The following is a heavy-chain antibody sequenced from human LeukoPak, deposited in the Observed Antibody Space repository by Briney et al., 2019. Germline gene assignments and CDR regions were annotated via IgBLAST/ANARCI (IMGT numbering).Heavy chain of an antibody. CDR3: AKEGSIFGVVIRPYYFDY. CDR1: GFTFSSYS. CDR2: ISSSSSTI. J-gene: IGHJ4*02. V-gene: IGHV3-48*04. Sequence: PGGSLRLSCAASGFTFSSYSMNWVRQAPGKGLEWVSYISSSSSTIYYADSVKGRFTISRDNAKNSLYLQMNSLRAEDTAVYYCAKEGSIFGVVIRPYYFDYWGQGTLVTVSS. D-gene: IGHD3-3*01.